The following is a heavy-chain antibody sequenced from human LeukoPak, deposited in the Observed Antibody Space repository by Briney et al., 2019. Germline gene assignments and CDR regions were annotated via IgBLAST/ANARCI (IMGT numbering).Heavy chain of an antibody. CDR3: AKEPREYCSSTSCPNWFDS. D-gene: IGHD2-2*01. V-gene: IGHV3-23*01. CDR1: GFTFNNYA. J-gene: IGHJ5*01. CDR2: ISASGGTT. Sequence: GGSLRLSCAASGFTFNNYAMSWVRQAPGKGLEWVSAISASGGTTYYADSVKGRLTISRDNSENTLFLQMNSLRAEDTAVYYCAKEPREYCSSTSCPNWFDSWGQGTLVTVSS.